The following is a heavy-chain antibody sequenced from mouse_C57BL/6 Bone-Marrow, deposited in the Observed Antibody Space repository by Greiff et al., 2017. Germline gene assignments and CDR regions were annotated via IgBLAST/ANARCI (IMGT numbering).Heavy chain of an antibody. CDR3: ARHLGWFLPYFDV. V-gene: IGHV1-7*01. J-gene: IGHJ1*03. CDR1: GYTFTSYW. Sequence: VMLVESGAELAKPGASVKLSCKASGYTFTSYWMHWVKQRPGQGLEWIGYINPSSGYTKYKQKFKDKATLTADKSSSTAYMQLSSLTYEDSSVYYCARHLGWFLPYFDVWGTGTTVTVSS. CDR2: INPSSGYT. D-gene: IGHD2-3*01.